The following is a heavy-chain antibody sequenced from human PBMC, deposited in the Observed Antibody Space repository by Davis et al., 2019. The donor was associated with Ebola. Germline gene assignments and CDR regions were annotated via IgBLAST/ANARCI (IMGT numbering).Heavy chain of an antibody. CDR1: GGSISRDGSY. CDR2: IYYSGST. Sequence: PSETLSLTCTVSGGSISRDGSYWTWIRQHPGKGLEWIGYIYYSGSTYYKPSLNSRVTISMDKSKNQFSLKLTSVTAADTAVYYCVRDPRRRYCDYWGQGTLVTVSS. J-gene: IGHJ4*02. V-gene: IGHV4-31*03. CDR3: VRDPRRRYCDY.